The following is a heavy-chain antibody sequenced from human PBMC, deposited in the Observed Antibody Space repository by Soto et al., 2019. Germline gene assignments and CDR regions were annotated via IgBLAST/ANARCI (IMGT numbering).Heavy chain of an antibody. V-gene: IGHV3-66*01. Sequence: PGGSLRLSCAASGVTVSSNYMTWVRQAPGKGLEWVSVIYSGGSTNYADSVKGRFTISRDDSKNTLFLQMNSLRAEDTAVYYCATAKLLLPWLFDYWGQGTLVIVS. J-gene: IGHJ4*02. CDR3: ATAKLLLPWLFDY. D-gene: IGHD2-15*01. CDR2: IYSGGST. CDR1: GVTVSSNY.